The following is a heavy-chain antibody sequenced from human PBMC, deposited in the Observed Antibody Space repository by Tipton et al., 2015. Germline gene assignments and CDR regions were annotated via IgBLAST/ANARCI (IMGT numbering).Heavy chain of an antibody. CDR2: IYYSGHT. J-gene: IGHJ4*02. CDR3: ARTRGVQSSDWEVH. D-gene: IGHD2-21*02. CDR1: GGSISSYY. V-gene: IGHV4-59*01. Sequence: TLSLTCTVSGGSISSYYWSWIRQPPGKGLEWIGYIYYSGHTKYNPSLKSRVTISVDTSKNQFYLRLSSVTAADTAMYYCARTRGVQSSDWEVHWGQGILVNVSS.